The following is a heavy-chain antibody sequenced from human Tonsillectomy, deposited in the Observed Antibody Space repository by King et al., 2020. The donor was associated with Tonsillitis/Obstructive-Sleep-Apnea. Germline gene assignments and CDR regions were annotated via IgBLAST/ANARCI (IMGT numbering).Heavy chain of an antibody. J-gene: IGHJ3*02. CDR3: ARAEVELATINAFDI. CDR1: GGSISSYY. CDR2: IYYSGST. D-gene: IGHD5-24*01. V-gene: IGHV4-59*01. Sequence: VQLQESGPGLVKPSETLSLTCTVSGGSISSYYWSWIRQPPGKGLEWIGYIYYSGSTNYKPSLKSRVTISVDTSKNHFSLKLSSVTAADTAVYYCARAEVELATINAFDICGQGTMFTVSS.